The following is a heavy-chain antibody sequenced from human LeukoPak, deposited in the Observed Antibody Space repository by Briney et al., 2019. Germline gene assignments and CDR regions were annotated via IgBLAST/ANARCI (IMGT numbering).Heavy chain of an antibody. CDR3: SLYSGSYYELDY. V-gene: IGHV4-39*01. J-gene: IGHJ4*02. Sequence: SETLSLTCTVSSGSISSSSYYWGWIRQPPGKGLEWIGSIYYSGSTYYNPSLKSRVTISVDTSKNQFSLKLSSVTAADTAVYYCSLYSGSYYELDYWGQGTLVTVSS. D-gene: IGHD1-26*01. CDR1: SGSISSSSYY. CDR2: IYYSGST.